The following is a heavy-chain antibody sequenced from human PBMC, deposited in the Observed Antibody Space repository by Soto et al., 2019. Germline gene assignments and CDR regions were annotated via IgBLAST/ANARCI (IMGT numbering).Heavy chain of an antibody. V-gene: IGHV3-30-3*01. CDR3: ARGGVVVVAANYFDY. J-gene: IGHJ4*02. CDR2: ISYDGSNK. CDR1: GFTFSSYA. D-gene: IGHD2-15*01. Sequence: QVQLVESGGGVVQPGRSLRLSCAASGFTFSSYAMHWVRQAPGKGLEWVAVISYDGSNKYYADSVKDRFTISRDNSKNTLYLQMNSLRAEDTAVYYCARGGVVVVAANYFDYRGQGTLVTVSS.